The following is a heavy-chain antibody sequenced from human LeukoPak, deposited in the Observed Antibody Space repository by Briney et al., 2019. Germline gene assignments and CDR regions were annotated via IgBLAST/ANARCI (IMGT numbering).Heavy chain of an antibody. D-gene: IGHD3-22*01. CDR3: ARRRYTSGYLDY. CDR1: GGSISSGGYY. CDR2: IYYSGST. Sequence: SETLSLTCTVSGGSISSGGYYWSWIRQPPGKGLEWIGYIYYSGSTNYNPSLKSRVTISVDTSKSQFSLKLTSVTAADTAVYYCARRRYTSGYLDYWGQGTLVTVPS. V-gene: IGHV4-61*08. J-gene: IGHJ4*02.